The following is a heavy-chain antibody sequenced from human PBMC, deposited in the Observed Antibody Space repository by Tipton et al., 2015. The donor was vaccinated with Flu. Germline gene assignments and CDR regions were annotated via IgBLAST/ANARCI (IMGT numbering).Heavy chain of an antibody. J-gene: IGHJ4*01. CDR1: GGSFSAYY. Sequence: TLSLTCAVYGGSFSAYYWSWIRQPPGKGLEWVGEINHSGTTNYNPSLTSRVTVSADTSKKQFSLKLTTVTAADTAVYYCASKVANWGVWEPLDYWGHGTLVTFAS. V-gene: IGHV4-34*01. CDR3: ASKVANWGVWEPLDY. D-gene: IGHD7-27*01. CDR2: INHSGTT.